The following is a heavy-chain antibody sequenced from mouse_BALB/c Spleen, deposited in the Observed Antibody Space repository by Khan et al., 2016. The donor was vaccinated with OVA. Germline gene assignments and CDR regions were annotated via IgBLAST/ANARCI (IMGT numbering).Heavy chain of an antibody. CDR3: AKNYASWVAY. Sequence: QVQLQQSGPELMKPGTSVNISCKASGYTFNDYVINWVKQRTGQGLEWIGEIYPGSGTTYYNEKFKGKATLTADKSSNTAYMQLSSLTSEDSAVYFCAKNYASWVAYWGQGTLVTVAA. CDR2: IYPGSGTT. CDR1: GYTFNDYV. V-gene: IGHV1-77*01. J-gene: IGHJ3*01. D-gene: IGHD1-1*02.